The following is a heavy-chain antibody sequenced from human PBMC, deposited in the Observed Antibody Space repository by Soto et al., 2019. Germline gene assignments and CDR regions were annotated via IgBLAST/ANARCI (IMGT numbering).Heavy chain of an antibody. CDR3: ARHVAGTTSMVDY. V-gene: IGHV4-59*08. D-gene: IGHD1-1*01. J-gene: IGHJ4*02. Sequence: SQTLSVTCSVAGGSISSYYWSWIRQPPGKGLEWIGYIYYSGSTNYNPSLKSRVTISVDTSKNQFSLKLSSVTAADTAVYYCARHVAGTTSMVDYWGQGTLVNVSS. CDR1: GGSISSYY. CDR2: IYYSGST.